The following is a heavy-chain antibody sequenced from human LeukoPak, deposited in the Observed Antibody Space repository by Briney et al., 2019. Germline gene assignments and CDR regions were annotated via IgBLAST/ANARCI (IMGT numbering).Heavy chain of an antibody. V-gene: IGHV4-34*01. CDR2: INHSGST. CDR3: ARDLNGLTTVTWEVGYYGMDV. Sequence: SETLSLTCAVYGGSFSGYYWRWIRQPPGKGLEWIGEINHSGSTNYNPSLKSRVTISVDTSKNQFSLKLSSVTAADTAVYYCARDLNGLTTVTWEVGYYGMDVWGQGTTVTVSS. CDR1: GGSFSGYY. D-gene: IGHD4-17*01. J-gene: IGHJ6*02.